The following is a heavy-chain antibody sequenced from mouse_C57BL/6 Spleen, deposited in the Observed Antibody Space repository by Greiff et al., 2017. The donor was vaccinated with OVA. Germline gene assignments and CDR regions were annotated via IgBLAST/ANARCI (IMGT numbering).Heavy chain of an antibody. Sequence: QVQLKESGPGILQPSQTLSLTCSFSGFSLSTFGMGVGWIRQPSGKGLEWLAHIWWDDDKYYNPALKSRLTISKDTSKNQVFLKIANVDTADTATYYCARMENSNFHWYFDVWGTGTTVTVSS. V-gene: IGHV8-8*01. CDR3: ARMENSNFHWYFDV. CDR1: GFSLSTFGMG. J-gene: IGHJ1*03. D-gene: IGHD2-5*01. CDR2: IWWDDDK.